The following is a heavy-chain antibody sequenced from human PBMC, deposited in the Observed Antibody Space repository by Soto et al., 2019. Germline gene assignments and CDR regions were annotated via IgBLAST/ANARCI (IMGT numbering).Heavy chain of an antibody. V-gene: IGHV3-33*01. CDR2: IWYDGSNK. Sequence: GGSLRLSCAASGFTCSSYGMHWVRQAPGKGLEWVAVIWYDGSNKYYADSVKGRFTISRDNSKNTLYLQMNSLRAEDTAVYYCSRDQNYVILTGYTYYYYYYMDVWGKGTTVTVSS. J-gene: IGHJ6*03. CDR3: SRDQNYVILTGYTYYYYYYMDV. CDR1: GFTCSSYG. D-gene: IGHD3-9*01.